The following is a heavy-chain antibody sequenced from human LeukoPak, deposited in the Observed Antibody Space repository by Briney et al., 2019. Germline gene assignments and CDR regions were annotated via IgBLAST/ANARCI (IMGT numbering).Heavy chain of an antibody. D-gene: IGHD6-13*01. V-gene: IGHV5-51*01. Sequence: GESLKISCKGSGYSFTNYWIGWVRQMPGKGLEWMGIIYPDDSDTRYSPSFQGQVTISADKSITTAYLQWSSLKASDTAMYYCAKLGAYSSSWYGFFDYWGQGTLVAVSS. J-gene: IGHJ4*02. CDR2: IYPDDSDT. CDR1: GYSFTNYW. CDR3: AKLGAYSSSWYGFFDY.